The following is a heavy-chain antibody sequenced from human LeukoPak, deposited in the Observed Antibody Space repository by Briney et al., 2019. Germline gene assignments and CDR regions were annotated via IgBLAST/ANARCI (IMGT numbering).Heavy chain of an antibody. V-gene: IGHV3-23*01. CDR2: MTGRDSST. CDR3: ATAGSDSLPHDY. Sequence: PGGSLRLSCAASGFALRSRAMSWVRQAPGKGPEWVSSMTGRDSSTSYADAVKGRFTISRDNSKNTLSLQMTSLRDEDTAVYYCATAGSDSLPHDYWGQGTLVTVSS. J-gene: IGHJ4*02. D-gene: IGHD2-21*02. CDR1: GFALRSRA.